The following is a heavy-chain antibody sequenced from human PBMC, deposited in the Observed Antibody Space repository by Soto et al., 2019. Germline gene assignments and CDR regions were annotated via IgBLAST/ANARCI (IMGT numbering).Heavy chain of an antibody. CDR1: GFTFSSYG. CDR3: AKDGGYSYGYSPRYYYGMDV. CDR2: ISYDGSNK. D-gene: IGHD5-18*01. V-gene: IGHV3-30*18. J-gene: IGHJ6*02. Sequence: LGGSLRLSCAASGFTFSSYGMHWVRQAPGKGLEWVAVISYDGSNKYYADSVKGRFTISRDNSKNTLYLQMNSLRAEDTAVYYCAKDGGYSYGYSPRYYYGMDVWGQGTTVTVSS.